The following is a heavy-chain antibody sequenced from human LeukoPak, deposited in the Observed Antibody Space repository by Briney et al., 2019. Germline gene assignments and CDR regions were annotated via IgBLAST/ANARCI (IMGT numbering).Heavy chain of an antibody. CDR1: GFTFSSYG. Sequence: PGRALRLSCAASGFTFSSYGMHWVRQAPGKGLEGVAVISYDGSNKYYADSVKGRFTISRDNSKNTLYLQMNSLRAEDTAVYYCAKYIGLLDYYYYGMDVWGKGTTVTVSS. CDR2: ISYDGSNK. D-gene: IGHD2-8*01. J-gene: IGHJ6*04. CDR3: AKYIGLLDYYYYGMDV. V-gene: IGHV3-30*18.